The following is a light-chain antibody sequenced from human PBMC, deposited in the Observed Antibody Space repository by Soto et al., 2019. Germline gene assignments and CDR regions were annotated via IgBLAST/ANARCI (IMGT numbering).Light chain of an antibody. CDR1: QSVSSY. CDR3: QQRSNWTQT. CDR2: DAS. J-gene: IGKJ1*01. V-gene: IGKV3-11*01. Sequence: EIVLTQSPATLSLSPGERATLSCRASQSVSSYLAWYQQKPGQAPRLLIYDASNTATGIPARFSGSWSWTDFTLTISSLEPEDFAVYYCQQRSNWTQTFGQGTKVDIK.